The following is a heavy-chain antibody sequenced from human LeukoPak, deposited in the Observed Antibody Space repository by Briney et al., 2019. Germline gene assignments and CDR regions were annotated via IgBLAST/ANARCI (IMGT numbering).Heavy chain of an antibody. D-gene: IGHD1-26*01. CDR3: ARHLVGATHFDY. V-gene: IGHV4-59*08. CDR2: IYYSGST. J-gene: IGHJ4*02. CDR1: GGSISSYY. Sequence: PSETLPLTCTVSGGSISSYYWSWIRQPPGKGLEWIGYIYYSGSTNYNPSLKSRVTISVDTSKNQFSLKLSSVTAADTAVYYCARHLVGATHFDYWGQGTLVTVSS.